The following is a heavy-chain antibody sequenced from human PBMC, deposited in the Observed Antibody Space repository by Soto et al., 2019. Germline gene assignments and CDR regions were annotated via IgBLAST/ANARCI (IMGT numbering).Heavy chain of an antibody. CDR2: MNPVSGHA. D-gene: IGHD2-15*01. J-gene: IGHJ4*02. CDR3: ARRPHCSGGICYYGLDN. Sequence: GASVKVSCKASGYTFTNSDINWVRQAPGQGLEWMGWMNPVSGHAAYAQKFQGRVTLTTSTSTSTVYMEMRSLGSEDTAVYYCARRPHCSGGICYYGLDNWGQGTLVTVSS. CDR1: GYTFTNSD. V-gene: IGHV1-8*01.